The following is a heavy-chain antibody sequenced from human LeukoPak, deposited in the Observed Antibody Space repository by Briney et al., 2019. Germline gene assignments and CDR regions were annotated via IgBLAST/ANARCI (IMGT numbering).Heavy chain of an antibody. CDR3: AKGDPPTYYDILTGQDY. J-gene: IGHJ4*02. CDR1: GYTFTGYY. Sequence: GASVKVSCKASGYTFTGYYMHWVRQAPGQGLEWMGWINPNSGGTNYAQKFQGRVTMTGDTSISTAYMELSRLRSDDTAVYYCAKGDPPTYYDILTGQDYWGQGTLVTVSS. V-gene: IGHV1-2*02. CDR2: INPNSGGT. D-gene: IGHD3-9*01.